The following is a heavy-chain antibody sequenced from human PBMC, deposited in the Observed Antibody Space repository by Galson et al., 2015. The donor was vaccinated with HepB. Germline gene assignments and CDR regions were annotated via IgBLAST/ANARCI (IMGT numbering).Heavy chain of an antibody. J-gene: IGHJ5*02. CDR2: INPSGGST. D-gene: IGHD2-2*01. CDR1: GYTFTSYY. CDR3: ARGQNYCSSTSCSTGWFDP. Sequence: SVKVSCKASGYTFTSYYMHWVRQAPGQGLEWMGIINPSGGSTSYAQKFQGRVTMTRDTSTSTVYMELSSLRSEDTAVYYCARGQNYCSSTSCSTGWFDPWGQGTLVTVSS. V-gene: IGHV1-46*01.